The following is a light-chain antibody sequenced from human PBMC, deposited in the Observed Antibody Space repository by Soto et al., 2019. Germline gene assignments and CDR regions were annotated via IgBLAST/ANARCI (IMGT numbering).Light chain of an antibody. CDR2: GAS. V-gene: IGKV3D-15*01. CDR3: QQYLITPWT. Sequence: IVMTQSPATLAVSPGERATLSCRASQGIGSTLAWYQSKPGQAPRLLIHGASNRATGIPDRFSGSGSGTDFTLTIGRLEPEDFAVYYCQQYLITPWTFGQGTKVDI. J-gene: IGKJ1*01. CDR1: QGIGST.